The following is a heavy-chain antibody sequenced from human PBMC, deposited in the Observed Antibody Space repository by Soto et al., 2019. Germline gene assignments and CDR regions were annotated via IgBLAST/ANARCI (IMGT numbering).Heavy chain of an antibody. Sequence: QVQLVQSGAEIKKPGASVKLSCKASGITYNTYAIHWVRQAPGQGLEWMGWVNAGNGDARYLQNFQGRVPLTRDTSASTVYMDLGSLKSEDTGVYYCARAISGYVTWGQGTLVTVSS. D-gene: IGHD5-12*01. CDR2: VNAGNGDA. J-gene: IGHJ4*02. CDR1: GITYNTYA. V-gene: IGHV1-3*01. CDR3: ARAISGYVT.